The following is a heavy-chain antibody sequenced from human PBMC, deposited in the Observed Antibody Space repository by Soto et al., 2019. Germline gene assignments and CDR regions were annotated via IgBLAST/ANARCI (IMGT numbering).Heavy chain of an antibody. J-gene: IGHJ6*02. CDR3: ARAYSGYPYYYYYGMDV. CDR1: GGSVSSGSYY. CDR2: IYYSGST. D-gene: IGHD3-22*01. V-gene: IGHV4-61*01. Sequence: PSETLSLTCTVSGGSVSSGSYYWSWIRQPPGKGLEWIEYIYYSGSTNYNPSLKSRVTISVDTSKNQFSLKLSSVTAADTAVYYCARAYSGYPYYYYYGMDVWGQGTTVTVSS.